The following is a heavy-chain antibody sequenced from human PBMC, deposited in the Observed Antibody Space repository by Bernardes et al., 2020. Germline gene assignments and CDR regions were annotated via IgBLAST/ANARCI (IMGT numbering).Heavy chain of an antibody. J-gene: IGHJ6*03. CDR1: GGTFTSYG. CDR2: IIPSFATT. CDR3: ARNVLPTYYHYYMDV. V-gene: IGHV1-69*13. Sequence: SVKVSCKASGGTFTSYGFCWVRQAPGQGLEWMGDIIPSFATTNYAQKFQGRVTISADESTSTVYMELSSLRSDDSAIYYCARNVLPTYYHYYMDVWGNGTTVTVSS.